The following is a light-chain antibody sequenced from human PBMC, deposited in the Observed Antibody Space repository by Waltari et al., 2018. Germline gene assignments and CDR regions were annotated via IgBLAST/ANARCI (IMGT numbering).Light chain of an antibody. CDR3: CSYSGSSTSVV. CDR1: NSNVGGFNS. CDR2: DVT. Sequence: QSALTQPASVSGSPGQSITISCTGTNSNVGGFNSVSWYQHHPGKAPKLIIDDVTQRPAGVSDRFSGSKSGNMASLTISGLQADDEADYHCCSYSGSSTSVVLGGGTKLTVL. J-gene: IGLJ2*01. V-gene: IGLV2-23*02.